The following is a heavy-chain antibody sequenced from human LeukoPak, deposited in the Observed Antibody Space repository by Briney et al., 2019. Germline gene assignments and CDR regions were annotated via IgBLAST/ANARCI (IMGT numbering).Heavy chain of an antibody. CDR2: ISSSSSYI. J-gene: IGHJ3*02. D-gene: IGHD5-12*01. Sequence: GGSLRLSCAASGFTFSSYSMNWVRQAPGKGLEWVSSISSSSSYIYYADSVKGRFTISRDNAKNSLYLQMNSLRAEDTAVYYCARDRGYSGYEWDAFDIWGQGTMVTVSS. CDR1: GFTFSSYS. V-gene: IGHV3-21*01. CDR3: ARDRGYSGYEWDAFDI.